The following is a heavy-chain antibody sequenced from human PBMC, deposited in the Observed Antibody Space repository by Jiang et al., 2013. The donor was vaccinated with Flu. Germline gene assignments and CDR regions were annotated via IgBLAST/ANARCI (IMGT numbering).Heavy chain of an antibody. Sequence: VQLVESGGGVVQPGRSLRLSCAASGFTFSSYAMHWVRQAPGKGLEWVAVISYDGSNKYYADSAKGRFTISRDNSKNTLYLQMNSLRAEDTAVYYCARFKNXFWSGYDEENYFDYWG. CDR1: GFTFSSYA. CDR3: ARFKNXFWSGYDEENYFDY. V-gene: IGHV3-30-3*01. J-gene: IGHJ4*01. CDR2: ISYDGSNK. D-gene: IGHD3-3*01.